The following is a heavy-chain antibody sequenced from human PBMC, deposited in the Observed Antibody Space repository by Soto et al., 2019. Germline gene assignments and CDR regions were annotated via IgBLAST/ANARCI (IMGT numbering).Heavy chain of an antibody. V-gene: IGHV3-53*01. J-gene: IGHJ3*02. CDR3: ATKYSESYYGYAFGI. D-gene: IGHD1-26*01. CDR1: GFTVSSNY. CDR2: IYSGGST. Sequence: GGSLRLSCAASGFTVSSNYMSWVRQAPGKGLEWVSVIYSGGSTYYADSVKGRFTISRDNSKNTLYLQMNSLRAEDTAVYYCATKYSESYYGYAFGIWGHGTMVTVSS.